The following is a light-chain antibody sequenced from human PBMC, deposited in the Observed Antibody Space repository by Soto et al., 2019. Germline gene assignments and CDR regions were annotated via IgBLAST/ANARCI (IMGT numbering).Light chain of an antibody. V-gene: IGLV1-47*01. Sequence: QSVLTQPPSASGTPGQRVTISCSGSSSNIGSKFVNWYQQLPGTAPKLLIYRNTQRPSGVPDRFSGSTSGSSASLAISGLRSEDEADYYCSSYTNINTRACVFGTGTKLTVL. J-gene: IGLJ1*01. CDR3: SSYTNINTRACV. CDR2: RNT. CDR1: SSNIGSKF.